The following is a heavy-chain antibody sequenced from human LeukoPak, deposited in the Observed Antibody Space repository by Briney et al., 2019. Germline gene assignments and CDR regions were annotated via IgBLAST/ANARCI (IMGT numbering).Heavy chain of an antibody. D-gene: IGHD3-10*01. Sequence: GGSLRLSCAASGFIFSNYWMSWVRQAPGKGLEWVANINQDGSTKYYVDSVRGRFTISRDNTKNSVFLQMNSLRAEDTAVYYCAKGLRWFGDFYFNFFDYWGQGILVAVSS. CDR1: GFIFSNYW. V-gene: IGHV3-7*01. CDR2: INQDGSTK. CDR3: AKGLRWFGDFYFNFFDY. J-gene: IGHJ4*02.